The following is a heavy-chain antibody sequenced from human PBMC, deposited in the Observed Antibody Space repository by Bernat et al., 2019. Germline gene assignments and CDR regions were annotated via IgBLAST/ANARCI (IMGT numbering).Heavy chain of an antibody. V-gene: IGHV3-7*01. CDR2: IKQDGSEK. J-gene: IGHJ4*02. Sequence: EVQLVESGGGLVKPGGSLRLSCAASGFTFSSYWMSWVRQAPGKGLEWVANIKQDGSEKYYVDSVKGRFTISRDNAKNSLYLQMNSLRAEDTAVYYCARENVIRGDYFDYWGQGTLVTVSS. D-gene: IGHD3-10*01. CDR3: ARENVIRGDYFDY. CDR1: GFTFSSYW.